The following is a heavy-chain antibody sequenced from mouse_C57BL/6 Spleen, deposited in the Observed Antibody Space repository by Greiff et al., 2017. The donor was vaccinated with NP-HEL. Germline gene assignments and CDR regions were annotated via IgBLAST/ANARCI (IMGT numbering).Heavy chain of an antibody. CDR3: ANYDGSSLPWYFDV. CDR1: GYAFSSSW. D-gene: IGHD1-1*01. J-gene: IGHJ1*03. CDR2: IYPGDGDT. V-gene: IGHV1-82*01. Sequence: QVQLKQSGPELVKPGASVKISCKASGYAFSSSWMNWVKQRPGKGLEWIGRIYPGDGDTNYNGKFKGKATLTADKSSSTAYMQLSSLTSEDSAVYFCANYDGSSLPWYFDVWGTGTTVTVSS.